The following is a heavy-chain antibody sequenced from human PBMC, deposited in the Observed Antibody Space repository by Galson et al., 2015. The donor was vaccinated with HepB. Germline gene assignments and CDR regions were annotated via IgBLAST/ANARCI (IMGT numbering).Heavy chain of an antibody. CDR2: IYSGGST. CDR3: ASGMGRFLEWLLYNY. Sequence: CAASGFTVSSNYMSWVRQAPGKGLEWVSVIYSGGSTYYADSVKGRFTISRDNSKNTLYLQMNSLRAEDTAVYYCASGMGRFLEWLLYNYWGQGTLVTVSS. V-gene: IGHV3-66*02. J-gene: IGHJ4*02. D-gene: IGHD3-3*01. CDR1: GFTVSSNY.